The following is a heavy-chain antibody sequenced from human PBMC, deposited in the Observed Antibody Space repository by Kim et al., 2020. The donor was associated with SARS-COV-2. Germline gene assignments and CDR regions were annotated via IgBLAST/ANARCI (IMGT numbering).Heavy chain of an antibody. V-gene: IGHV4-39*01. Sequence: YTPSLTARVTLSGDPSKNQFSLRLSAVTAADTAVYYCATRGGFYGDYSNWGQGTLVTVSS. D-gene: IGHD4-17*01. CDR3: ATRGGFYGDYSN. J-gene: IGHJ4*02.